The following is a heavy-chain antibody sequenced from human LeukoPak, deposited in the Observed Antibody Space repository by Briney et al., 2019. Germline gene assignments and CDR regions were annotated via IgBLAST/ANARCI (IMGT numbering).Heavy chain of an antibody. V-gene: IGHV4-61*02. CDR2: IHPSGSI. CDR1: GGSISSGGSY. Sequence: SETLSLTCTVSGGSISSGGSYWSWIRQPAGKGLEWIGRIHPSGSISYNPSLVSRVTVSLDTSKNQFSLKLSSVTAADTAVYYCARDRVAAAPPDYWGQGTLVTVSS. D-gene: IGHD6-13*01. J-gene: IGHJ4*02. CDR3: ARDRVAAAPPDY.